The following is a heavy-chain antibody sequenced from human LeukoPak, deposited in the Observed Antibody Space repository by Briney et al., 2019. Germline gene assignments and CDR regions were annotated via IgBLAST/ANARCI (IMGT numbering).Heavy chain of an antibody. CDR1: GGSISSGDYY. D-gene: IGHD1-14*01. J-gene: IGHJ6*02. CDR3: ARANPPRYYYGMDV. V-gene: IGHV4-30-4*01. CDR2: IYYSGST. Sequence: SQTLSLTYTVSGGSISSGDYYWRWIRQPPGKGLEWIGYIYYSGSTYYNPSLKSRFTISVDTSKNQFSLKLSSVTAADTAVYYCARANPPRYYYGMDVWGQGTTVTVSS.